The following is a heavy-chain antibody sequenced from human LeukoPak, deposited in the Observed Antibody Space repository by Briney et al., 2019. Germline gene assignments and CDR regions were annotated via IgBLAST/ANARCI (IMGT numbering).Heavy chain of an antibody. D-gene: IGHD3-9*01. CDR2: IWYDGSNK. Sequence: PGRSLRLSCAASGFTFSSYGMHWVRQAPGKGLEWVAVIWYDGSNKYYADSVKGRFTISRDNSKNTLYLQTNSLRAEDTAVYYCARSKPGFDAFDIWGQGTMVTVSS. V-gene: IGHV3-33*01. CDR3: ARSKPGFDAFDI. J-gene: IGHJ3*02. CDR1: GFTFSSYG.